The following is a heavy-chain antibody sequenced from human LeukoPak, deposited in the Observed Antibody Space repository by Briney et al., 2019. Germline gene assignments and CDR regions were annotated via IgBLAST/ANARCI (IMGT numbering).Heavy chain of an antibody. D-gene: IGHD3-22*01. Sequence: SETLSLTCTVSGGSISSYYWSWIRQPPGKGLEWIGYMYYSGSTNYNPSLKSRVTISVDTSKNQFSLKLSSVTAADTAVYYCARGPYDSSGYSQEYYFDYWGQGTLVTVSS. CDR3: ARGPYDSSGYSQEYYFDY. CDR1: GGSISSYY. CDR2: MYYSGST. J-gene: IGHJ4*02. V-gene: IGHV4-59*01.